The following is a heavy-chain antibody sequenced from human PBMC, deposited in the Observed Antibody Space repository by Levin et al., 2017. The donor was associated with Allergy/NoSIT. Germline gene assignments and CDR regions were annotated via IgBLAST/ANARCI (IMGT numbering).Heavy chain of an antibody. CDR3: ARESAYCGGDCYTN. CDR2: ISSSSSYI. CDR1: GFTFSSYS. V-gene: IGHV3-21*01. Sequence: GGSLRLSCAASGFTFSSYSMNWVRQAPGKGLEWVSSISSSSSYIYYADSVKGRFTISRDNAKNSLYLQMNSLRAEDTAVYYCARESAYCGGDCYTNWGQGTLVTVSS. D-gene: IGHD2-21*02. J-gene: IGHJ4*02.